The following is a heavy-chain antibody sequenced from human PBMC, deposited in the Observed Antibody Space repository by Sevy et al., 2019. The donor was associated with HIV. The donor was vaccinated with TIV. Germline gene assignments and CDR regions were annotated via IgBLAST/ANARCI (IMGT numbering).Heavy chain of an antibody. CDR3: ARDCSSTSCLWGLDV. V-gene: IGHV3-7*03. D-gene: IGHD2-2*01. Sequence: GGSLRLSCAASGFSFSSYWMSWVRQAPGKGLEWVANIKLDGSEKYYVDSVKGRFTISRDNAKNSLFLQMNSLRAEDTAIYSGARDCSSTSCLWGLDVWGQGTTVTVSS. CDR2: IKLDGSEK. J-gene: IGHJ6*02. CDR1: GFSFSSYW.